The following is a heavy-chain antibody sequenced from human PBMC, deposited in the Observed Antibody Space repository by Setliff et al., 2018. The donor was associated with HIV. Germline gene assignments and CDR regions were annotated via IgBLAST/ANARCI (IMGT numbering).Heavy chain of an antibody. CDR1: GGTFSSYA. CDR3: ATLDYYGSQTYNLALHY. J-gene: IGHJ4*02. CDR2: FDPEDNKI. D-gene: IGHD3-10*01. V-gene: IGHV1-24*01. Sequence: ASVKVSCKASGGTFSSYAISWVRQAPGKGPEWMGGFDPEDNKIVYAQKFQGRVTTTEDTSTDTAYMELSSLRPEDTAMYYCATLDYYGSQTYNLALHYWGQGTLVTVSS.